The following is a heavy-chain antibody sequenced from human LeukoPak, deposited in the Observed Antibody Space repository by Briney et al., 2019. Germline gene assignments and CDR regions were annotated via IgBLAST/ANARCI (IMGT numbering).Heavy chain of an antibody. CDR1: SGSMSSYC. CDR2: FCYSGTT. CDR3: ASSPRLTTSWFLFDS. D-gene: IGHD2-2*01. Sequence: SETLSLTCTVSSGSMSSYCWSWVRQPPGKGLEWIGYFCYSGTTNYNPSLKSRVTISVDTSKNRFSLKLSSVTAADTAVYYCASSPRLTTSWFLFDSWGHGTLVTVSS. V-gene: IGHV4-59*08. J-gene: IGHJ5*01.